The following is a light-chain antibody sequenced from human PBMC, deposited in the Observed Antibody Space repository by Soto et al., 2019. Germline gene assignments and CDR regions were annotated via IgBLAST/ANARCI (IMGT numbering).Light chain of an antibody. CDR1: QSVSSSY. J-gene: IGKJ3*01. V-gene: IGKV3-20*01. Sequence: EIVLTQSPGTLFLSPGERATLSCRASQSVSSSYLAGYQQKPGQAPRPLIYGASSRATGIPDRFRGSGSVTDFTLTISRLEPEDFAMYYCPHYGSPGTFGPGTKVAIK. CDR3: PHYGSPGT. CDR2: GAS.